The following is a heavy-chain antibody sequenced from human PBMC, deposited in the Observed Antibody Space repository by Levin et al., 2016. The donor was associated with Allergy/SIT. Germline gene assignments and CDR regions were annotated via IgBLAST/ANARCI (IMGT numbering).Heavy chain of an antibody. J-gene: IGHJ4*02. Sequence: SETLSLTCTVSGGSISSGGHYWSWIRQHPGKGLEWIGYIYYSGSTDYNPSLKSRVTISVDTSKNQFSLKLSSVTAADTAVYYCARVGDDYSKVNFDYWGQGTLVTVSS. CDR2: IYYSGST. V-gene: IGHV4-31*03. CDR1: GGSISSGGHY. D-gene: IGHD4-11*01. CDR3: ARVGDDYSKVNFDY.